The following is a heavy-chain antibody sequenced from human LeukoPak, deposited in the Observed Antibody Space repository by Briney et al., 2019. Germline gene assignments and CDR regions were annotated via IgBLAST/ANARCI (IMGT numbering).Heavy chain of an antibody. V-gene: IGHV1-2*04. D-gene: IGHD3-16*01. CDR3: ARMGDSRNYGFDI. CDR2: INPGSGVT. J-gene: IGHJ3*02. CDR1: GYNFNDYY. Sequence: EASVKVSCKASGYNFNDYYLHWVRQAPGQGLEWMAWINPGSGVTEYAQKFQGWVTMTRDTSISTAYMELRRLTPDDTAVYYCARMGDSRNYGFDIWGQGTVVIVSS.